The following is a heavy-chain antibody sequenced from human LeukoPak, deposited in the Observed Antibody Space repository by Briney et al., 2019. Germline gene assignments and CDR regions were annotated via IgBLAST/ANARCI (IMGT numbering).Heavy chain of an antibody. CDR2: ISWNSGSI. V-gene: IGHV3-9*01. D-gene: IGHD6-19*01. J-gene: IGHJ4*02. CDR3: AKVSLIAVAEGYFDY. CDR1: GFTFDDYA. Sequence: PGRSLRLSCAASGFTFDDYAMHWVRQAPGKGLEWVSGISWNSGSIGYADSVKGRFTISRDNAKNSLYLQMNSLRAEDTALYYCAKVSLIAVAEGYFDYWGQGTLVTVSS.